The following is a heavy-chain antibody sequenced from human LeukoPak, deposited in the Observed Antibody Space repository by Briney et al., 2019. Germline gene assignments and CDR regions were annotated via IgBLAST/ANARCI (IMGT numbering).Heavy chain of an antibody. CDR2: ISYDGSNK. CDR3: AKWYPIAAALDH. Sequence: GVSLRLSCAASGFTFRSYGMHWVRQAPGKGLEWVAVISYDGSNKYYADSVKGRFTISRDNSKNTLYLQMNSLRAEDTAVYYCAKWYPIAAALDHWGQGTLVTVSP. CDR1: GFTFRSYG. V-gene: IGHV3-30*18. J-gene: IGHJ4*02. D-gene: IGHD6-13*01.